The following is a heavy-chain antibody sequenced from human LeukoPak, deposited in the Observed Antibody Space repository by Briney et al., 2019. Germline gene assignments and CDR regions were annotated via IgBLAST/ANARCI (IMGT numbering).Heavy chain of an antibody. CDR2: INHSGST. V-gene: IGHV4-34*01. CDR1: GGSISSYY. D-gene: IGHD6-13*01. Sequence: SETLSLTCIVSGGSISSYYWSWIRQPPGKGLEWIGEINHSGSTNYNPSLKSRVTISVDTSKNQFSLKLSSVTAADTAVYYCARARSYSSSWLFDYWGQGTLVTVSS. CDR3: ARARSYSSSWLFDY. J-gene: IGHJ4*02.